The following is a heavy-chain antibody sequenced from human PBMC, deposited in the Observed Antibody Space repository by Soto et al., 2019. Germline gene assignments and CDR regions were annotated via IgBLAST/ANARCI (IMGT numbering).Heavy chain of an antibody. CDR3: AREGLTGTIGLYYYYGMDV. V-gene: IGHV4-59*01. D-gene: IGHD1-7*01. CDR1: GGSISSYY. Sequence: QVQLQESGPGLVKPSETLSLTCTVSGGSISSYYWSWIRQPPGKGLEWIGYIYYSGSTNYNPSLKRRATISVDTSKNQFSLKLSSVTAADTAVYYCAREGLTGTIGLYYYYGMDVWGQGTTVTVSS. J-gene: IGHJ6*02. CDR2: IYYSGST.